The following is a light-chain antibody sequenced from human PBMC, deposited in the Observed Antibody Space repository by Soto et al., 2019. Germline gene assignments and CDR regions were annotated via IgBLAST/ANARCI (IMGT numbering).Light chain of an antibody. CDR1: QSVTSN. J-gene: IGKJ5*01. CDR3: QQYNNWPPT. CDR2: GAS. Sequence: EIVMTQSPATLSVPPGERATLSCRASQSVTSNLAWYQQKPGQAPRLLIYGASTRATGIPARFSGSGSGTEFTLTISSLQSEDFAVYYCQQYNNWPPTFGQGTRLEMK. V-gene: IGKV3-15*01.